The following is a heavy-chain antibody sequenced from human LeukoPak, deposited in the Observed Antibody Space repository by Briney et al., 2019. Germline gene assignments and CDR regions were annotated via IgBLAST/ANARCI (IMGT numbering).Heavy chain of an antibody. CDR1: GFTFSSYW. D-gene: IGHD2/OR15-2a*01. J-gene: IGHJ6*02. CDR3: ARVRTTSSYYGMDV. CDR2: IKEDESEK. V-gene: IGHV3-7*01. Sequence: PGGSLRLSCAASGFTFSSYWMSWVRQAPGKGLEWVANIKEDESEKYYVDSVKGRFTISRDNAKNSLYLQMNSLRVEDTAIYYCARVRTTSSYYGMDVWGQGITVTVSS.